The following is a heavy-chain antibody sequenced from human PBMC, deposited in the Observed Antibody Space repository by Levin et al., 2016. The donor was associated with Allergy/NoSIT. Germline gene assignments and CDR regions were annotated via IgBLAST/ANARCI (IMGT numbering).Heavy chain of an antibody. V-gene: IGHV3-30*04. CDR2: ISYDGSNK. Sequence: VRQAPGKGLEWVAVISYDGSNKYYADSVKGRFTISRDNSKNTLYLQMNSLRAEDTAVYYCARDLVCGGDCYSYYYGMDVWGQGTTVTVSS. CDR3: ARDLVCGGDCYSYYYGMDV. D-gene: IGHD2-21*02. J-gene: IGHJ6*02.